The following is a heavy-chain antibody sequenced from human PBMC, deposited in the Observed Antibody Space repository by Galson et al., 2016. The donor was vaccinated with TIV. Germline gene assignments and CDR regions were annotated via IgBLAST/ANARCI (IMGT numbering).Heavy chain of an antibody. CDR3: ARGDGSGSYYYDAFDI. CDR2: ITPIFGTP. Sequence: SVKVSCKASGGIFNTYTISWVRQAPGQGLEWMGKITPIFGTPNYAQMFQGRVPITADESTSTAYMELSSLRSEDTAVYYCARGDGSGSYYYDAFDIWGQGTLVTVSS. CDR1: GGIFNTYT. J-gene: IGHJ3*02. D-gene: IGHD3-10*01. V-gene: IGHV1-69*13.